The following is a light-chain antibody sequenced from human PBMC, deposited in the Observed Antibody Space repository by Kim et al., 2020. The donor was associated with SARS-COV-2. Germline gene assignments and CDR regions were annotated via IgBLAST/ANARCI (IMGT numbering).Light chain of an antibody. CDR1: KLGDKY. CDR2: QDD. V-gene: IGLV3-1*01. CDR3: QAWDRLPYV. J-gene: IGLJ1*01. Sequence: SYELTQPPSVSVSPGQTASITCSGDKLGDKYACWYQQKPGQSSVLVIYQDDKRPSGIPERFSGSNSGNTATLTISETQAVDEADYYCQAWDRLPYVFGT.